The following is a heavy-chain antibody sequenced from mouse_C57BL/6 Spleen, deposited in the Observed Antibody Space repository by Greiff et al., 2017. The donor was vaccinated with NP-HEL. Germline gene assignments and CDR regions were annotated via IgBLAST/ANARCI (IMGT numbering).Heavy chain of an antibody. Sequence: EVKLVESGGGLVQPGGSLSLSCPASGFTFTDYYMSWVRQPPGKALEWLGFIRNKANGYTTEYSASVKGRFTISRDNSQSILYLQMKALRAEDSATYYCARLGTGTFDYWGQGTTLTVSS. D-gene: IGHD4-1*01. CDR3: ARLGTGTFDY. CDR1: GFTFTDYY. J-gene: IGHJ2*01. CDR2: IRNKANGYTT. V-gene: IGHV7-3*01.